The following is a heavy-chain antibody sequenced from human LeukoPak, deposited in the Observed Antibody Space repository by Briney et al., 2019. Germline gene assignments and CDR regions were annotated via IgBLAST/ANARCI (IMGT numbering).Heavy chain of an antibody. CDR3: AKQLGYCSDGSCYFPY. D-gene: IGHD2-15*01. CDR1: GFTFSRFA. J-gene: IGHJ4*02. CDR2: ISGSGDST. Sequence: GGSLRLSCAASGFTFSRFAMSWVRQAPGKGLEWVSGISGSGDSTYYADSVQGRFTISRDNSKSTLCLQMNSLRAEDTAVYYCAKQLGYCSDGSCYFPYWGQGTLVTVSS. V-gene: IGHV3-23*01.